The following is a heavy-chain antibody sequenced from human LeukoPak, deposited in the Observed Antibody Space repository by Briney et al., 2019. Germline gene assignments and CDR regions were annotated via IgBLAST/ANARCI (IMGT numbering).Heavy chain of an antibody. CDR2: IYYSGST. J-gene: IGHJ6*03. Sequence: PSETLSLTCTVSGGSISSYYWSWIRQPPGKGLEWIGYIYYSGSTNYIPSLKSRVTISVDTSKNQFSLKLSSVTAADTAVYYCARTSNYYYYYMDVRGKGTTVTVSS. CDR3: ARTSNYYYYYMDV. V-gene: IGHV4-59*01. CDR1: GGSISSYY.